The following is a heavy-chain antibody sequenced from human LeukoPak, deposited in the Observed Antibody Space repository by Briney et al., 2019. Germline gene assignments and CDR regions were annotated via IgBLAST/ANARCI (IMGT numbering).Heavy chain of an antibody. CDR1: GYTFTSYG. CDR3: ARDSLDSSSKINYFDY. CDR2: ISAYNGNT. J-gene: IGHJ4*02. Sequence: ASVKVSCKASGYTFTSYGISWVRQAPGQGLVWMGWISAYNGNTNYAQKLQGRVTMTTDTSTSTAYMELRSLRSDDTAVYYCARDSLDSSSKINYFDYWGQGTLVTVSS. D-gene: IGHD6-13*01. V-gene: IGHV1-18*01.